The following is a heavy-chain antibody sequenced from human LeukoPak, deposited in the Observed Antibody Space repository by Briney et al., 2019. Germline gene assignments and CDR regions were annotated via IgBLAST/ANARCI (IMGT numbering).Heavy chain of an antibody. CDR1: GFAFSTYS. V-gene: IGHV3-21*04. CDR2: ITSGSTYI. CDR3: ARVMATLDI. J-gene: IGHJ3*02. D-gene: IGHD5-24*01. Sequence: PGGSLRLSCAASGFAFSTYSMNWVRRAPGKGLEWVSSITSGSTYISYADSVKGRFTISRDNAKNSLYLQMNSLRAEDTAVYYCARVMATLDIWGQGTMVTVSS.